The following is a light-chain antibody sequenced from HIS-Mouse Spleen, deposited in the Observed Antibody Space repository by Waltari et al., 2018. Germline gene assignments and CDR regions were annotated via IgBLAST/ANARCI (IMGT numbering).Light chain of an antibody. CDR1: QGISSY. CDR3: QQLNSYLLT. Sequence: DIQLTQSPSFLSASVGDRVTTTCRASQGISSYLAWYQQKPGKAPKLLIYAASTLQSGVPSRFSGSGSGTEFTLTISSLQPEDFATYYCQQLNSYLLTFGGGTK. V-gene: IGKV1-9*01. J-gene: IGKJ4*01. CDR2: AAS.